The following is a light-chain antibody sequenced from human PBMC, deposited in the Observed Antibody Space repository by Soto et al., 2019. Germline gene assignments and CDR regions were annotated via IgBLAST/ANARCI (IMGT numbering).Light chain of an antibody. CDR3: QRYGSSPLT. Sequence: EIVMTQSPATLSLSPGERATLSCRASQSVSSNVAWYQQIPGQTPRLLIYGASSRATGIPDRFSGSGSGTDFTLTISRLEPEDFAGYYCQRYGSSPLTFGQGTRLEIK. CDR1: QSVSSN. V-gene: IGKV3-20*01. J-gene: IGKJ5*01. CDR2: GAS.